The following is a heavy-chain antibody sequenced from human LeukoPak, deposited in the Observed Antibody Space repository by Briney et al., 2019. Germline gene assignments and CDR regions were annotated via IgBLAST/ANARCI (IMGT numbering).Heavy chain of an antibody. D-gene: IGHD3-3*01. J-gene: IGHJ4*02. Sequence: GGSLRLSCAASGFTFSSYWMSWVRQAPGKGLEWVANIKQDGSEKYYVDSVKGRFTISRDNAKNSLYLQMNSLRAEDTAVYYCARAIYDFWSGYYNYFDYWGQGTLVTVSS. V-gene: IGHV3-7*01. CDR1: GFTFSSYW. CDR3: ARAIYDFWSGYYNYFDY. CDR2: IKQDGSEK.